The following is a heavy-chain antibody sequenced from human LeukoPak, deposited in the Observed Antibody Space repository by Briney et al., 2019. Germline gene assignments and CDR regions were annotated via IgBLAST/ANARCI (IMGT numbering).Heavy chain of an antibody. CDR3: ARHGLGYSSGWYWRHFDY. CDR1: GGSISSSSYY. D-gene: IGHD6-19*01. V-gene: IGHV4-39*01. CDR2: IYYSGST. J-gene: IGHJ4*02. Sequence: PSETLSLTCTVSGGSISSSSYYWGWIRQPPGKGLEWIGSIYYSGSTYYNPSLKSRVTISVDTSKNQFSLKLSSVTAADTAVYYCARHGLGYSSGWYWRHFDYWGQGTLVTVSS.